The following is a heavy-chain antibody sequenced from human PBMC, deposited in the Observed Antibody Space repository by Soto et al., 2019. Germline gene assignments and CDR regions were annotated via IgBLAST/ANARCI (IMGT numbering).Heavy chain of an antibody. J-gene: IGHJ6*02. D-gene: IGHD2-21*01. Sequence: QVHLVQSGAEVKKPGASVKVSCKASGYSFTTYGISWVRQAPGQGLEWMGWISGYNGDTNYAQNFQARVTMTTDTSTSTAYMELRSLGSDDTAVYYCAREGVRPYYYYGMDVWGQGTTVTVSS. CDR3: AREGVRPYYYYGMDV. CDR1: GYSFTTYG. V-gene: IGHV1-18*01. CDR2: ISGYNGDT.